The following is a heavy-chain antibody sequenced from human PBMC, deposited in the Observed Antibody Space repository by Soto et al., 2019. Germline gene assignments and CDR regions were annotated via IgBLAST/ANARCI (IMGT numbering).Heavy chain of an antibody. CDR1: GGSISSSSYY. Sequence: SETLSLTCTVSGGSISSSSYYWGWIRQPPGKGLEWIGSIYYSGSTYYNPSLKSRVTISVDTSKNQFSLKLSSVTAADTAVYYCARQGYSSGWPDYWGQGTLVTSPQ. CDR3: ARQGYSSGWPDY. J-gene: IGHJ4*02. V-gene: IGHV4-39*01. D-gene: IGHD6-19*01. CDR2: IYYSGST.